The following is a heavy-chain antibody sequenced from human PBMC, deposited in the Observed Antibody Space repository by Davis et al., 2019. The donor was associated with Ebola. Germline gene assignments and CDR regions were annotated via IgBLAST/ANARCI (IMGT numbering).Heavy chain of an antibody. V-gene: IGHV4-34*01. J-gene: IGHJ6*02. D-gene: IGHD3-3*01. CDR2: INHSGST. Sequence: MPSETLSLTCAVYGGSFSGYYWSWIRQPPGKGLEWIGEINHSGSTNYNPSLKSRVTISVDTSKNQFSLKLSSVTAADTAVYYCSGRGDFWSGYYYYYYGMDVWGQGTTVTVSS. CDR3: SGRGDFWSGYYYYYYGMDV. CDR1: GGSFSGYY.